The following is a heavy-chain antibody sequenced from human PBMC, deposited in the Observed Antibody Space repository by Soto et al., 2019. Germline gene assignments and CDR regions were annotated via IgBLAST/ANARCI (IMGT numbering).Heavy chain of an antibody. CDR1: DGSISSCAGY. Sequence: PLETMSLTCTVSDGSISSCAGYWSRNSQHPGKGLEWIGYIYYSGSTNYNPSLKSRVTISVDTSKNQFSPKLSSVTAADTAVYYCASSDILTGSWFEADPYYYYYYMDVWGKGTTVTVSS. CDR2: IYYSGST. CDR3: ASSDILTGSWFEADPYYYYYYMDV. D-gene: IGHD3-9*01. J-gene: IGHJ6*03. V-gene: IGHV4-61*08.